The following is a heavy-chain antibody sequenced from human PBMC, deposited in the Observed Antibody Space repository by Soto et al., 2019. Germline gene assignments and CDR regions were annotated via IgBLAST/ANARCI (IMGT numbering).Heavy chain of an antibody. CDR3: TTDPHSTGTKY. CDR2: IKGKTEGGTT. Sequence: GGSLRLSCAASGFILSDVWMSWVRQAPGAGLEWVGRIKGKTEGGTTDYAAPVKGRFTISRDASKKALYLQMNSLKTEDTAVYYCTTDPHSTGTKYWGQGTLVTVSS. V-gene: IGHV3-15*01. J-gene: IGHJ4*02. D-gene: IGHD1-1*01. CDR1: GFILSDVW.